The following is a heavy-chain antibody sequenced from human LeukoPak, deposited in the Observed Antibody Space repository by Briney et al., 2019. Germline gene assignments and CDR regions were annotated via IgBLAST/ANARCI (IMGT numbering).Heavy chain of an antibody. V-gene: IGHV1-69*06. Sequence: SVKVSCKASGGTFRSYAISWVRQAPGQGLEWMGGIIPIFGTANYAQKFQGRVTTTADKSTSTAYMELSSLRSEDTAVYYCARSREGYCSGGSCYSLDYWGQGTLVTVSS. J-gene: IGHJ4*02. CDR3: ARSREGYCSGGSCYSLDY. CDR1: GGTFRSYA. D-gene: IGHD2-15*01. CDR2: IIPIFGTA.